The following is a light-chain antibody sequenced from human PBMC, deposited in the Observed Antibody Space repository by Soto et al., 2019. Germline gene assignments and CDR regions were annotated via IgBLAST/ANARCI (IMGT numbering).Light chain of an antibody. V-gene: IGKV3-20*01. Sequence: DIVLTQSPGTLSLSPGERATLSCKTSQSSGSNFLAWYQHKPRQAPRLLIYASSNRATGIPDRFTGSASGTDFTLTINRLEPEDFAVYYCQLYGISPHFGQGTRLEIK. J-gene: IGKJ5*01. CDR1: QSSGSNF. CDR2: ASS. CDR3: QLYGISPH.